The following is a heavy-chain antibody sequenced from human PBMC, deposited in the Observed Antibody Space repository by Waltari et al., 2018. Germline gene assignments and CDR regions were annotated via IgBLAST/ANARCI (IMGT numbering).Heavy chain of an antibody. CDR2: ISGSGGST. J-gene: IGHJ4*02. CDR3: AKPPTTTLYYFDY. CDR1: GFTFSSNA. Sequence: EVQLVESGGGLVQPGGSLRLSCAASGFTFSSNAMSGVRQAPGKWLEWVSAISGSGGSTYYADSVKGRFTISRDNSKNTLYLQMNSLRAEDTAVYYCAKPPTTTLYYFDYWGQGTLVTVSS. D-gene: IGHD4-17*01. V-gene: IGHV3-23*04.